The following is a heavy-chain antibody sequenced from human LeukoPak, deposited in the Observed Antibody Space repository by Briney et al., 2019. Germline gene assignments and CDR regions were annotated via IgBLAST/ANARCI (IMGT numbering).Heavy chain of an antibody. J-gene: IGHJ4*02. CDR2: IYSGSGT. Sequence: GGSLRLSCAASGFLVGSNYMSWVRQAPGKGLEWVSIIYSGSGTYYADSVKGRFTISRDNSNNALYLQMNSPRAEDTAVYFCSKGGSSWSRWDYWGQGTLVTVSP. D-gene: IGHD6-13*01. V-gene: IGHV3-53*01. CDR1: GFLVGSNY. CDR3: SKGGSSWSRWDY.